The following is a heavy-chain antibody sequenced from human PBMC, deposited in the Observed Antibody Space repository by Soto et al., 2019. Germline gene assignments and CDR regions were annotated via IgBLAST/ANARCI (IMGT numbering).Heavy chain of an antibody. V-gene: IGHV4-30-4*01. J-gene: IGHJ4*02. CDR3: ARARSRWELFFDY. Sequence: QVQLQESGPGLVKPSQTLSLTCTVSGGSISSGDTYWSWIRQTPGKGLEWIGYIFYRGTTDYNPSLASRIPISVDTSENQFSLKWTSVTAADTAVYYCARARSRWELFFDYWGQGTLVTVSS. CDR2: IFYRGTT. D-gene: IGHD1-26*01. CDR1: GGSISSGDTY.